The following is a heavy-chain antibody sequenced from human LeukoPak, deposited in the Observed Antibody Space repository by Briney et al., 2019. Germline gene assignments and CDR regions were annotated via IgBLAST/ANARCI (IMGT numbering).Heavy chain of an antibody. D-gene: IGHD3-22*01. CDR2: FDPEDGET. J-gene: IGHJ5*02. V-gene: IGHV1-24*01. CDR1: GYTLTELS. CDR3: ATDFYDSSGYPKGFDP. Sequence: ASVKVSCKVSGYTLTELSMHWVRQAPGKGLEWMGGFDPEDGETIYAQKIQGRVTMTEDTSTDTAYMELSSLRSEDTAVYYCATDFYDSSGYPKGFDPWGQGTLVTVSS.